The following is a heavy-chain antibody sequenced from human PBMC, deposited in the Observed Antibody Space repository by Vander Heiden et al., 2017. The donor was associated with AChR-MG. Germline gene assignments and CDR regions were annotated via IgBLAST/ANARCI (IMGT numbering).Heavy chain of an antibody. Sequence: EAQLVESGGGLVKPGGSLRLSCAASGFTFSSYRINGVRQATGTGREWVSSYSSSSSYIYYADAVKGRFTSSRDNAKNSLYLQMNSLRAEDTAVYYCARSARLVPNPVDDWGQGTLVTVSS. CDR2: YSSSSSYI. CDR3: ARSARLVPNPVDD. CDR1: GFTFSSYR. J-gene: IGHJ4*02. D-gene: IGHD6-19*01. V-gene: IGHV3-21*01.